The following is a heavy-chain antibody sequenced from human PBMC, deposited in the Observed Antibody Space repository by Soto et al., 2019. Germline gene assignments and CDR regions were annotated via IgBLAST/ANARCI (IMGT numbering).Heavy chain of an antibody. V-gene: IGHV1-3*01. CDR2: INPGDGKT. CDR3: ARDPRYYYASGRHYTYYYGMDV. D-gene: IGHD3-10*01. CDR1: GYTFTNYA. Sequence: ASVKVSCKASGYTFTNYAIHWVRQAPGQRLEWMGWINPGDGKTEYSQKFQGRVTIARDTSATTAYMELSSLRSEDTAEYYCARDPRYYYASGRHYTYYYGMDVWGQGTTVTVSS. J-gene: IGHJ6*02.